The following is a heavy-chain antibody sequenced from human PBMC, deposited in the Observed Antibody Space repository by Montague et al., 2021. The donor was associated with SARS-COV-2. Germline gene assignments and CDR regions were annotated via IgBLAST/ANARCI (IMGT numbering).Heavy chain of an antibody. J-gene: IGHJ4*02. Sequence: SETLSLTCTVSGGSISSSSYYWGWIRQPPGKGLEWIGSIYYSGSTYYNPSLKSRVTISVDTSKNQFSLKLSSVTAADTAVHYCARREDYYGSGSYPNWGQGTLVTVSS. V-gene: IGHV4-39*01. CDR1: GGSISSSSYY. CDR3: ARREDYYGSGSYPN. D-gene: IGHD3-10*01. CDR2: IYYSGST.